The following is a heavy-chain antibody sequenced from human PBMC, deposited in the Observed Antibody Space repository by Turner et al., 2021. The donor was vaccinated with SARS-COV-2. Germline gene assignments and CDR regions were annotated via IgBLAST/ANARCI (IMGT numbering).Heavy chain of an antibody. V-gene: IGHV4-39*07. CDR3: ASRRGGSAAYNP. CDR2: IYYSGST. Sequence: QLQLQESCSVLVKPSETLSVTCTVSGGSINTSPYYWGWIRQPPGKGLEWIGNIYYSGSTYYKPYRKSRSIISIDTSKNQFYLQGTSVTAADTAIYYCASRRGGSAAYNPWGQGTLVNVSS. CDR1: GGSINTSPYY. J-gene: IGHJ5*02. D-gene: IGHD6-13*01.